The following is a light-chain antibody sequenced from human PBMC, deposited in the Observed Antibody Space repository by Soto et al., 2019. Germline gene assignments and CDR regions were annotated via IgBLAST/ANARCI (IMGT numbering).Light chain of an antibody. CDR3: QSYDSSGV. Sequence: QAVVTRPPSVSGAPGQRVTISCTGSSSNIGAGYDVHWYQQLPGTAPKLLIYGNSNRPSGVPDRFSGSKSGTSASLAITGLQAEDEADYYCQSYDSSGVFGGGTKLTVL. V-gene: IGLV1-40*01. CDR2: GNS. CDR1: SSNIGAGYD. J-gene: IGLJ2*01.